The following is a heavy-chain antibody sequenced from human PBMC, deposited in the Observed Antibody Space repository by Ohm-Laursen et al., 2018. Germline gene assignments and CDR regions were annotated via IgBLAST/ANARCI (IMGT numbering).Heavy chain of an antibody. V-gene: IGHV3-53*01. Sequence: GSLRLSCAASGFTVSSNHMSWVRQAPGKGLEWVSLIYAGGTTYYADSVKGRFTISRDNSENTLYPQMNSLRAEDTAMYYCARDGLIFGVGIRFDYWGQGTLVTVSS. D-gene: IGHD3-3*01. CDR1: GFTVSSNH. J-gene: IGHJ4*02. CDR2: IYAGGTT. CDR3: ARDGLIFGVGIRFDY.